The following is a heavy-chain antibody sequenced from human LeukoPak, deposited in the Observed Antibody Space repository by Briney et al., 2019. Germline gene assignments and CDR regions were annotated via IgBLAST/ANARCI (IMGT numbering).Heavy chain of an antibody. Sequence: ASVKVSCKASGYTLTGHYMHWVRQAPGQGLEWMGWINPNSGDTHYAQKFQDRVTMARDTSNNTAYMELSSLRSDDTAVYYCARDPGDSSGWYLYYLDYWGQGTLVTVSS. CDR2: INPNSGDT. D-gene: IGHD6-19*01. CDR3: ARDPGDSSGWYLYYLDY. J-gene: IGHJ4*02. V-gene: IGHV1-2*02. CDR1: GYTLTGHY.